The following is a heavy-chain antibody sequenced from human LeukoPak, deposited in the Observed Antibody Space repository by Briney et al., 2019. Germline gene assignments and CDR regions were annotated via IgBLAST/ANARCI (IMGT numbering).Heavy chain of an antibody. CDR1: GFTFDDYA. CDR3: AKSAYPRLGELSLFYFDY. Sequence: PGGSLRLSCAASGFTFDDYAMHWVRQAPGKGLEWVSGISWNSAGIGYADSVKGRFTISRDNAKNSLYLQMNSLRAEDTAVYYCAKSAYPRLGELSLFYFDYWGQGALVTVSS. V-gene: IGHV3-9*01. J-gene: IGHJ4*02. CDR2: ISWNSAGI. D-gene: IGHD3-16*02.